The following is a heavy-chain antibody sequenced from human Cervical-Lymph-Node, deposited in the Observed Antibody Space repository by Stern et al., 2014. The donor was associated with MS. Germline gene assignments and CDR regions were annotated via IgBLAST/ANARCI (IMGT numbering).Heavy chain of an antibody. Sequence: QVQLVESGGGVVQPGRSLRLSCAASGFSFSTSGMHWVRQAPGKGLDWVAAISYDGRDKYYGDSVRGRFTISRDNSKNSVYLQMISLRAEDTAVYYCANAAALSCRSPSCYKAFEFWGQGILVTVSS. CDR3: ANAAALSCRSPSCYKAFEF. V-gene: IGHV3-30*18. CDR2: ISYDGRDK. J-gene: IGHJ4*02. D-gene: IGHD2-2*02. CDR1: GFSFSTSG.